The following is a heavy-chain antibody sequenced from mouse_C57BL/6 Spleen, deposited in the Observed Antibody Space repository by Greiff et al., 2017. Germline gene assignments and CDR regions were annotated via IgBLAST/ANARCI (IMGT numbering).Heavy chain of an antibody. CDR2: ISDGGSYT. CDR1: GFTFSSYA. V-gene: IGHV5-4*01. Sequence: EVKVEESGGGLVKPGGSLKLSCAASGFTFSSYAMSWVRQTPEKRLEWVATISDGGSYTYYPDNVKGRFTISRDNAKNNLYLQMSHLKSEDTAMYYCAREDYYGSSYPSYWYFDVWGTGTTVTVSS. CDR3: AREDYYGSSYPSYWYFDV. J-gene: IGHJ1*03. D-gene: IGHD1-1*01.